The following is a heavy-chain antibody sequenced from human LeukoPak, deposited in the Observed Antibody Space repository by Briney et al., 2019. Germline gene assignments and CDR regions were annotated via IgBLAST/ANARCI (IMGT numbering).Heavy chain of an antibody. V-gene: IGHV3-30*02. D-gene: IGHD6-13*01. CDR3: AKSPVQSSSWFDY. CDR1: GFTFSSYG. J-gene: IGHJ4*02. Sequence: GGSLRLSCAASGFTFSSYGMHWVRQAPGKGLEWVAFIRYDGSNKYYADSVKGRFTISRDNSKNTLYLQMNSLRAEDTAVYYCAKSPVQSSSWFDYWGQGTLVTVSS. CDR2: IRYDGSNK.